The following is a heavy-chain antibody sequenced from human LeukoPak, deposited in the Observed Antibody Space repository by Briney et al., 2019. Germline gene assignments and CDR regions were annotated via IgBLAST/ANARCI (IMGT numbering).Heavy chain of an antibody. CDR1: GGSISSSSYY. Sequence: TSETLSLTCTVSGGSISSSSYYWGWIRQPPGKGLEWIGSIYYSGSTYYNPFLKSRVTISVDTSKNQFSLKLSSVTAADTAVYYCARDASRLLFYFDYWGQGTLVTVSS. CDR3: ARDASRLLFYFDY. D-gene: IGHD6-25*01. V-gene: IGHV4-39*07. CDR2: IYYSGST. J-gene: IGHJ4*02.